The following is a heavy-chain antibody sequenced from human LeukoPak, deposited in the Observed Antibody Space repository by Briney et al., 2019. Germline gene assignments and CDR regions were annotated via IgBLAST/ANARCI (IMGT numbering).Heavy chain of an antibody. CDR2: ISAYNGNT. CDR3: ARDHCSGGSCYWDYYYYGMDV. D-gene: IGHD2-15*01. Sequence: ASVKVSCKASGYTFTSYGISWVRQAPGQGLEWMGWISAYNGNTNYAQKLQGRVTMTTDTSTSTAYMELRSLRSDDTAVYYCARDHCSGGSCYWDYYYYGMDVWGQGTTVTVSS. J-gene: IGHJ6*02. V-gene: IGHV1-18*01. CDR1: GYTFTSYG.